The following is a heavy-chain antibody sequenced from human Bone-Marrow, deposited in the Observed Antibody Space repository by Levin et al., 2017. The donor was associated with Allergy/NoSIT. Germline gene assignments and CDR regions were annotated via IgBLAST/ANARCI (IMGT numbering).Heavy chain of an antibody. Sequence: GGSLRLSCAASGFTISDYYMSWIRQAPGKGLEWVSYIRSSSSYTNHANFVEGRFTISRDNAKNSLFLQMNSLRAEDTAVYYCARESGQLGYYNYYGMDVWGQGTTVTVSS. CDR3: ARESGQLGYYNYYGMDV. D-gene: IGHD6-13*01. V-gene: IGHV3-11*05. CDR1: GFTISDYY. CDR2: IRSSSSYT. J-gene: IGHJ6*02.